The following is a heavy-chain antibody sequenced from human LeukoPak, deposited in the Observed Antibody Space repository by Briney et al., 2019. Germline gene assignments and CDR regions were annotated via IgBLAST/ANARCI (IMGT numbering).Heavy chain of an antibody. CDR2: IYSGGST. D-gene: IGHD6-13*01. V-gene: IGHV3-66*01. CDR3: ARATIAAAGHYYYYYGMDV. J-gene: IGHJ6*02. Sequence: GGSLRLSCAASGFTVSSNYMSWVRQAPGKGLEGVSVIYSGGSTYYADSVKGRFTISRDNSKNTLYLQMNSPRAEDTAVYYCARATIAAAGHYYYYYGMDVWGQGTTVTVSS. CDR1: GFTVSSNY.